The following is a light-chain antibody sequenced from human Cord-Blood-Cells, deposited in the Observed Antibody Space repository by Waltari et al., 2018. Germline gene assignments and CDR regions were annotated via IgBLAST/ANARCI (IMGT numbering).Light chain of an antibody. V-gene: IGLV2-14*01. J-gene: IGLJ2*01. CDR1: HSYVGGYHY. CDR3: SSYTSSSTLDVV. Sequence: SARTQPASHSESPCLSCHCPCTGHHSYVGGYHYHSWSQQQPGTAPKLMIYEVSKRPSGVSTRFSGSKSGNTASLTSSGLQAEDEADYYCSSYTSSSTLDVVFGGGTKLTVL. CDR2: EVS.